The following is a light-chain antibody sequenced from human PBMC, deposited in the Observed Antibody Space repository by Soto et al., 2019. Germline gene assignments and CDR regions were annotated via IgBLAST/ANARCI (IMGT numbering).Light chain of an antibody. Sequence: EIVLTQSPGTLSLSPGERATLSCRASQSVSSNSLAWYQQRPGQAPRLLIYGASSRATGIQDRFSGSGSGTDCTLTISRLEPEDFAVYYCQQYGSSPRTFGQGTKVEIK. CDR2: GAS. J-gene: IGKJ1*01. V-gene: IGKV3-20*01. CDR1: QSVSSNS. CDR3: QQYGSSPRT.